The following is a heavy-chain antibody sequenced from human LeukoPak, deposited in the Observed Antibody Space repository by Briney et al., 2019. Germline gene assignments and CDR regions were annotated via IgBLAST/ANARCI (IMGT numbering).Heavy chain of an antibody. J-gene: IGHJ4*02. V-gene: IGHV3-21*04. CDR3: AKGDSGSYFAY. CDR2: ISSSSSYI. CDR1: GFTFSSYS. Sequence: GGSLRLSCAASGFTFSSYSMNWVRQAPGKGLEWVSSISSSSSYIYYADSVKGRFTISRDISKNTLYLQMNSLRAEDTAVYYCAKGDSGSYFAYWGQGALVTVSS. D-gene: IGHD1-26*01.